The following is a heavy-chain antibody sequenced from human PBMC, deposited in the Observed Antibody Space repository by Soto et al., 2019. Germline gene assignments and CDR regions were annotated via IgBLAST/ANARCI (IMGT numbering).Heavy chain of an antibody. D-gene: IGHD6-19*01. CDR1: GYSFTNYG. Sequence: QDQLVQSGGEVKKPGASVKVSCKASGYSFTNYGITWVRQAPGQGFEWMGWISAYNGDTNYAQKLQGRVTMTPDVSTSTAYLELRSLRSEDTAFYYCARDRGVAPPVAGNTHYYYYMDVWGKVTTVTVSS. CDR3: ARDRGVAPPVAGNTHYYYYMDV. V-gene: IGHV1-18*01. CDR2: ISAYNGDT. J-gene: IGHJ6*03.